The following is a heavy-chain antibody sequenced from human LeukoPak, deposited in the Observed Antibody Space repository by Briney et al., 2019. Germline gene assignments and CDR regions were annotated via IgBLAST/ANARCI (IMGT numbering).Heavy chain of an antibody. Sequence: SETLSLTCAVYGGSFSGYYWSWIRQPPGKGLEWIGEINHRGSTNYNPSLKSRVTISVDTSKNQFSLKLSSVTAADTAVYYCARRGYYDFWSAHWAAWFDPWGQGTLVTVSS. CDR1: GGSFSGYY. CDR3: ARRGYYDFWSAHWAAWFDP. J-gene: IGHJ5*02. V-gene: IGHV4-34*01. D-gene: IGHD3-3*01. CDR2: INHRGST.